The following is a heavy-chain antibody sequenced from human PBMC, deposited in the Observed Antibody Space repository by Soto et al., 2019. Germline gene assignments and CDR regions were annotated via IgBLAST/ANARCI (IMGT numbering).Heavy chain of an antibody. CDR3: ARQIYDSDTGPNFQYYFDS. CDR1: GYSFAGYW. V-gene: IGHV5-10-1*01. D-gene: IGHD3-22*01. CDR2: IDPSDSQT. J-gene: IGHJ4*02. Sequence: GESLKISCKGSGYSFAGYWITWVRQKPGKGLEWMGRIDPSDSQTYYSPSFRGHVIISATKSITTVFLQWSSLRASDTAMYYCARQIYDSDTGPNFQYYFDSWGRGTPVTVSS.